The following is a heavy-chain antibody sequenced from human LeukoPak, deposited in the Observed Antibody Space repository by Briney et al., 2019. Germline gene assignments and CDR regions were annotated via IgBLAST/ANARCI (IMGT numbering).Heavy chain of an antibody. CDR1: GGSFSGYY. Sequence: SETLSLTCAVYGGSFSGYYWSWIRQPPGKGLEWIGEINHSGSTNYNPSLKSRVTISVDTSKNQFSLKLSSVTAADTAVYYCARDYYDRVAYNWFDPWGQGTLVTVSS. CDR3: ARDYYDRVAYNWFDP. V-gene: IGHV4-34*01. D-gene: IGHD3-22*01. CDR2: INHSGST. J-gene: IGHJ5*02.